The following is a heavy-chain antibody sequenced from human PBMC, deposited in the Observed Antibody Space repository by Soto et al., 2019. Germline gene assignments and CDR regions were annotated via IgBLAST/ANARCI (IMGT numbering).Heavy chain of an antibody. CDR1: GGTFSTSA. V-gene: IGHV1-69*12. CDR3: ARDKDRAQLGGNYYYGMDV. CDR2: IMPIFRTA. Sequence: QVQVVQSGAEVKKPGSSVKVSCKTSGGTFSTSAISWVRQAPGQGLEWMGGIMPIFRTADYAQKFQGRVTITADESASTAYLELRSLTYEDTAVYYCARDKDRAQLGGNYYYGMDVWGEGTTVTVTS. J-gene: IGHJ6*04. D-gene: IGHD3-3*02.